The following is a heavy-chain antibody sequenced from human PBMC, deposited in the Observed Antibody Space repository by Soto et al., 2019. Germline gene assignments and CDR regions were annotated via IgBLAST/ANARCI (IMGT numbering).Heavy chain of an antibody. CDR3: ARYCSSTSCYGGAFDI. Sequence: EVQLVESGGGLVQPGGSLRLSCAASGFTVSSNYMSWVRQAPGKGLEWVSVIYSGGSTYYADSVKGRFTISRRNSKNTLYLQMNSLRAEDTAVYYCARYCSSTSCYGGAFDIWGQGTMVTVSS. D-gene: IGHD2-2*01. J-gene: IGHJ3*02. CDR1: GFTVSSNY. V-gene: IGHV3-53*04. CDR2: IYSGGST.